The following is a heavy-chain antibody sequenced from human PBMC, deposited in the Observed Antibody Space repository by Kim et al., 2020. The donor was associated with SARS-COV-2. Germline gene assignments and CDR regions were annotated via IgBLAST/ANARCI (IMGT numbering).Heavy chain of an antibody. V-gene: IGHV4-34*01. CDR2: INHSGST. J-gene: IGHJ3*02. Sequence: SETLSLTCAVYGGSFSGYYWSWIRQPPGKGLEWIGEINHSGSTNYNPSLKSRVTISVDTSKNQFSLKLSSVTAADTAVYYCARVASRAFDIWGQGTMVTVSS. D-gene: IGHD5-12*01. CDR1: GGSFSGYY. CDR3: ARVASRAFDI.